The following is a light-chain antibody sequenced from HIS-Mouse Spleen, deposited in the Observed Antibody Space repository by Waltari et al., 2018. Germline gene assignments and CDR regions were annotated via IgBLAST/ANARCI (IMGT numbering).Light chain of an antibody. J-gene: IGKJ4*01. Sequence: DIVMTQSPDSLAVSLGERATINCNSSQSVLYSSNNKNYLAWYQQKPGQPPKLLIYWASTRESGVPDRFSGSGSGTDFTLTISSLEPEDFAVYYCQQRSNWPTFGGGTKVEIK. V-gene: IGKV4-1*01. CDR1: QSVLYSSNNKNY. CDR3: QQRSNWPT. CDR2: WAS.